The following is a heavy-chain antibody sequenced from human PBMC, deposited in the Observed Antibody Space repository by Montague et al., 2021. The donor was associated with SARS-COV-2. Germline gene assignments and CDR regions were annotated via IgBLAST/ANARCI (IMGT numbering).Heavy chain of an antibody. CDR1: GFSISSDYY. CDR2: SYQNQAT. J-gene: IGHJ4*02. D-gene: IGHD3-3*01. Sequence: SETLSLTCSVSGFSISSDYYWGCIRQTPGQGLEWLGSSYQNQATYYSPSLKRPVTILLDTSKNQFSLSLTSVTAADTAVYYCARSGVGIFDFSYFDSWGQGSLVIVSS. CDR3: ARSGVGIFDFSYFDS. V-gene: IGHV4-38-2*02.